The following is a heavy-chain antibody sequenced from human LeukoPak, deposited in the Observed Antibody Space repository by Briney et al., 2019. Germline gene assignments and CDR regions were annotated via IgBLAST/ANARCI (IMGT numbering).Heavy chain of an antibody. V-gene: IGHV1-18*01. Sequence: ASVKVSCKGSGYTFTSYGISWVRQAPGQGLEWMGWISAYNGNTNYAQKLQGRVTMTTDTSTSTAYMELRSLRSDDTAVYYCARDAPVWMKDDAFDIWGQGTMVTVSS. CDR2: ISAYNGNT. D-gene: IGHD2-2*03. J-gene: IGHJ3*02. CDR3: ARDAPVWMKDDAFDI. CDR1: GYTFTSYG.